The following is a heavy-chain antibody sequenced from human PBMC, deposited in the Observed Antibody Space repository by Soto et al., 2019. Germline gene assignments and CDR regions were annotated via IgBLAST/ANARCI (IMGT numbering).Heavy chain of an antibody. V-gene: IGHV1-3*01. Sequence: ASVKVSCKASGYTFTGYAMHWVRQAPGQRLEWMGWINAGNGNTKYSQKFQGRVTITRDTSASTAYMELSSLRSEDTAVYYCARAVAVAADFDYGGQGTLVTFSS. CDR3: ARAVAVAADFDY. CDR1: GYTFTGYA. J-gene: IGHJ4*02. CDR2: INAGNGNT. D-gene: IGHD6-19*01.